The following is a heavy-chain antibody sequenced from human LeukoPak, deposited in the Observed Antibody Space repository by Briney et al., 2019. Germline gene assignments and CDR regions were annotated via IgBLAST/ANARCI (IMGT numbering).Heavy chain of an antibody. Sequence: SETLSLTCTVSGGSISSYYWSWIRQPPGKGLEWIGYIYYSGSTNYNPSLKSRVTISVDTSKNHFSLNLSSVTAADTAVYYCARGEPMYYYGSGGYMQVGKMNWFDPWGQGTLVTVSS. D-gene: IGHD3-10*01. J-gene: IGHJ5*02. CDR3: ARGEPMYYYGSGGYMQVGKMNWFDP. CDR2: IYYSGST. V-gene: IGHV4-59*01. CDR1: GGSISSYY.